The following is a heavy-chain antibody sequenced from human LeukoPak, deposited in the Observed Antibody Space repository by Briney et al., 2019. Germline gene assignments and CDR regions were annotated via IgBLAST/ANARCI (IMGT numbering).Heavy chain of an antibody. CDR2: TRNKANSYTT. D-gene: IGHD3-3*01. Sequence: PGGSLRLSCAASGFTFRDHYMEWVRQAPGKGLEWVGRTRNKANSYTTEYAASVKGRFTISRDDSKNSLYLQMNSLKTEDTAVYYCARAHYDFWSGYSGLDYWGQGTLVTVSS. V-gene: IGHV3-72*01. CDR1: GFTFRDHY. CDR3: ARAHYDFWSGYSGLDY. J-gene: IGHJ4*02.